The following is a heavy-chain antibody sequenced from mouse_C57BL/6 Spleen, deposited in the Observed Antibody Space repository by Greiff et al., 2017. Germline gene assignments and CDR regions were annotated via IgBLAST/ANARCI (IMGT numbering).Heavy chain of an antibody. CDR1: GYTFTDYY. V-gene: IGHV1-26*01. CDR2: INPNNGGT. J-gene: IGHJ4*01. CDR3: ASLIITGAMDY. Sequence: EVQLQQSGPGLVKPGASVKISCKASGYTFTDYYMNWVKQSHGKSLEWIGDINPNNGGTSYNQKFKGKATLTVDKSSSTAYMELRSLTSEDSAVYYCASLIITGAMDYWGQGTSVTVAS. D-gene: IGHD1-1*01.